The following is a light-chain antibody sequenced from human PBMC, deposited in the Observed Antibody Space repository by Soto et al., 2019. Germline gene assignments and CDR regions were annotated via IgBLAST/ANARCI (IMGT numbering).Light chain of an antibody. CDR2: EVS. Sequence: QSVLTQPASVSGSPGQSITISCTGTSSDVGGYNYVSWYQLHPGKAPKLMIFEVSNRPSGVSNRFSGSKSGNTASLTISGLRAEDEADYYCATWDDSLSGWVFGGGTKLTVL. CDR3: ATWDDSLSGWV. J-gene: IGLJ3*02. V-gene: IGLV2-14*01. CDR1: SSDVGGYNY.